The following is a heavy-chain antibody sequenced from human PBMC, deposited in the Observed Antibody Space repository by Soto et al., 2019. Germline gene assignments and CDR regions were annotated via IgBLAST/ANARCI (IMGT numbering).Heavy chain of an antibody. D-gene: IGHD1-26*01. CDR2: ISYDGSNK. CDR3: AKGAARYFDY. J-gene: IGHJ4*02. CDR1: GFTFSNYA. V-gene: IGHV3-30*04. Sequence: PLGSLRRYCAASGFTFSNYAMHWVRQAPCKGLEWVAVISYDGSNKHYADSVKGRFTISRDISKKMLFLNMNGLRGEDTGTYYCAKGAARYFDYWGRGTMVTVSS.